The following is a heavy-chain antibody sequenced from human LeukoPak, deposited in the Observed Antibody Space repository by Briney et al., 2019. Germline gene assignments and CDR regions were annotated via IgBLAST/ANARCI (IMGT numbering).Heavy chain of an antibody. CDR2: IYYSGST. CDR3: ATSYYYDSSGYYYAFDI. V-gene: IGHV4-59*01. Sequence: SETLSLTCTVSGGSISSYYRSWIRQPPGKGLEWIGYIYYSGSTNYNPSLKSRVTISVDTSKNQFSLKLSSVTAADTAVYYCATSYYYDSSGYYYAFDIWGQGTMVTVSS. J-gene: IGHJ3*02. CDR1: GGSISSYY. D-gene: IGHD3-22*01.